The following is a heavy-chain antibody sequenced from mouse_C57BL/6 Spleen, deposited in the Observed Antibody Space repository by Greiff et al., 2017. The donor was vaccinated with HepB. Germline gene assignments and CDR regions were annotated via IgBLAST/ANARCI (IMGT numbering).Heavy chain of an antibody. CDR1: GYAFTNYL. CDR2: INPGSGGT. CDR3: ARGGSSPYFDY. V-gene: IGHV1-54*01. J-gene: IGHJ2*01. D-gene: IGHD1-1*01. Sequence: QVQLQQSGAELVRPGTSVKVSCKASGYAFTNYLIEWVKQRPGQGLEWIGVINPGSGGTNYNEKFKGKATLTADKSSSTAYMQLSSLTSEDSAVYFCARGGSSPYFDYWGQGTTLTVSS.